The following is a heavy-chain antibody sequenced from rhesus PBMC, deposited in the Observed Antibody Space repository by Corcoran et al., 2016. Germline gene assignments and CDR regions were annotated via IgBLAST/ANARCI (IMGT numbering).Heavy chain of an antibody. CDR2: IYGTTGST. D-gene: IGHD6-25*01. J-gene: IGHJ4*01. Sequence: QVQLQESGPGLVKPSETPSLTCAVSGDSSSSYWWGWIRQPPGKGLEWIGNIYGTTGSTEYNPSLKSRATISRDTSKTQFSLRLTSVTAADTAVYYCARVGAAAGRYFDYWGQGVLVTVSS. V-gene: IGHV4-160*01. CDR1: GDSSSSYW. CDR3: ARVGAAAGRYFDY.